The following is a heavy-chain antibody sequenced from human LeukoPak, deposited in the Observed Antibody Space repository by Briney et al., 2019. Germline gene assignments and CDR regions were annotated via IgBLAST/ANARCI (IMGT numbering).Heavy chain of an antibody. Sequence: GGSLRLSCAASGFIVNSYAMSWVRQAPGKGLEWVANIKQDGSEKYYVDSVKGRFTISRDNAKNSLYLQMNSLRAEDTAVYYCARLLYYYDSSGENFNFDYWGQGTLVTVSS. CDR2: IKQDGSEK. CDR1: GFIVNSYA. CDR3: ARLLYYYDSSGENFNFDY. D-gene: IGHD3-22*01. V-gene: IGHV3-7*01. J-gene: IGHJ4*02.